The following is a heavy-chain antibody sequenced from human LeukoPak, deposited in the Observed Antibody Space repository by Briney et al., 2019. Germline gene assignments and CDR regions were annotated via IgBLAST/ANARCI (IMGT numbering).Heavy chain of an antibody. Sequence: GGSLRLSCVASGFSVSSNYMNWVRQAPGKGLEWVSVIYSGGSKYYADSVKGRFIISRDNSKNTLYLQMNSLRAEDTAVYYCAIDQAGYCSGGSCYSEGLDPWGQGTLVTVSS. CDR3: AIDQAGYCSGGSCYSEGLDP. CDR2: IYSGGSK. D-gene: IGHD2-15*01. V-gene: IGHV3-66*01. CDR1: GFSVSSNY. J-gene: IGHJ5*02.